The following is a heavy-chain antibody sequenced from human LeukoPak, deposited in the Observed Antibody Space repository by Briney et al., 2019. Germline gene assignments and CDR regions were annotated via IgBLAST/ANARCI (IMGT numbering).Heavy chain of an antibody. CDR1: GFTFSSYW. CDR3: ARDLSYYDSSDYYYSLYYFDY. CDR2: IKQDGSEK. J-gene: IGHJ4*02. D-gene: IGHD3-22*01. V-gene: IGHV3-7*01. Sequence: PGGSLRLSCAASGFTFSSYWMTWVRQAPGKGLEWVANIKQDGSEKYYVDSVKGRFTISRDNAKNSLYLQMNSLRPEDTAVYYCARDLSYYDSSDYYYSLYYFDYWGQGTLVTVSS.